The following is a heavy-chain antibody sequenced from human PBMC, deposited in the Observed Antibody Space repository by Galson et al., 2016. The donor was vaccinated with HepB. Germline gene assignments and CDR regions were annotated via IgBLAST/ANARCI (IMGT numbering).Heavy chain of an antibody. V-gene: IGHV4-61*01. CDR2: IFYSGTP. Sequence: ETLSLTCTVSGGSVSSTSYHWSWIRQPPGKGLEWIGYIFYSGTPNSNPSLKSRVTMSLDTSKNQFSLHLSSVTAADTSVYYCARVDYDILTGEGRDAFDIWGQGTMVTVSS. CDR1: GGSVSSTSYH. D-gene: IGHD3-9*01. CDR3: ARVDYDILTGEGRDAFDI. J-gene: IGHJ3*02.